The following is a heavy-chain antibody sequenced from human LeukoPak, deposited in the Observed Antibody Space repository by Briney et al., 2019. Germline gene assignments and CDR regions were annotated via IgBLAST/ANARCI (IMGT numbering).Heavy chain of an antibody. CDR2: ISSSSSTI. Sequence: GGSLRLSCAASGFTFSSYSMNWVRQAPGKGLEWVSYISSSSSTIYYADSVKGRFTISRDNAKNSLYLQMNSLRDEDTAVYYCARDVYRSVAATGWFDPWGQGTPVTVSS. CDR1: GFTFSSYS. D-gene: IGHD2-15*01. V-gene: IGHV3-48*02. CDR3: ARDVYRSVAATGWFDP. J-gene: IGHJ5*02.